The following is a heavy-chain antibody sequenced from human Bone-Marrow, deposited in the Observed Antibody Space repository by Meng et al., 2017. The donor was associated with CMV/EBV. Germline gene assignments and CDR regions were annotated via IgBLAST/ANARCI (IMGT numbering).Heavy chain of an antibody. CDR3: ARAKGSGWYEVDYYYGMDV. CDR2: IYYSGST. Sequence: SETLSLTCTVSGGSISSYYWSWIRQPPGKGLEWIGYIYYSGSTNYNPSLKSRVTISVDTSKNQFSLKLSSVTAADTAVYYWARAKGSGWYEVDYYYGMDVWGQGTTVTVSS. D-gene: IGHD6-19*01. CDR1: GGSISSYY. J-gene: IGHJ6*02. V-gene: IGHV4-59*01.